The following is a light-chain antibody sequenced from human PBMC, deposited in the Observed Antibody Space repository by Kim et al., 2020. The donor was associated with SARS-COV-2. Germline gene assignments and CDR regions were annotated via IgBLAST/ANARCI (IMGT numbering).Light chain of an antibody. CDR1: SGSIASNY. Sequence: NFMLTQPHSVSEFPGKTVTISCTRSSGSIASNYVQWYQQRPGSAPTTVIYEDNQRPSGVPDRFSGSIDSSSNSASLTISGLKTEDEADYYCQSYDSSNRVFGGGTQLTVL. J-gene: IGLJ3*02. V-gene: IGLV6-57*03. CDR3: QSYDSSNRV. CDR2: EDN.